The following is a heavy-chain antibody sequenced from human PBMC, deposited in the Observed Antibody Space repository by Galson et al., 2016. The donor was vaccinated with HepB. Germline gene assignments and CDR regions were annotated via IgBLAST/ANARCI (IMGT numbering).Heavy chain of an antibody. D-gene: IGHD3/OR15-3a*01. Sequence: SLRLSCAASGFTFDGYAMHWVRQTPGKGLEWVSGISWNSGSIGYADSAKGRFIISRDNAKNSLYLQMNSLRSEDTALYYCAKVDRWRYDAFDIWGQGTMVTVSS. CDR2: ISWNSGSI. CDR1: GFTFDGYA. J-gene: IGHJ3*02. V-gene: IGHV3-9*01. CDR3: AKVDRWRYDAFDI.